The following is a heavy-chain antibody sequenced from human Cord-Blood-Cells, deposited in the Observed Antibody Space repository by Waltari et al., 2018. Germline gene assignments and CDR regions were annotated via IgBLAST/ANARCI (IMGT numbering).Heavy chain of an antibody. CDR3: AKGAAAGNWFDP. CDR1: GLTLDDYA. D-gene: IGHD6-13*01. V-gene: IGHV3-43D*03. CDR2: ISWDGGST. J-gene: IGHJ5*02. Sequence: EVQLVESGGVVVQPGGSLRLSCAASGLTLDDYAMHWVRQAPGKGLEWVSLISWDGGSTYYADSVKGRFTISRDNSKNSLYLQMNSLRAEDTALYYCAKGAAAGNWFDPWGQGTLVTVSS.